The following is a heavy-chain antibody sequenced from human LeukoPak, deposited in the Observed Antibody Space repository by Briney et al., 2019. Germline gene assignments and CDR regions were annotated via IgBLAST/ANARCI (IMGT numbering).Heavy chain of an antibody. J-gene: IGHJ4*02. Sequence: ASVKVSCKTSGYTFTSYYIHWLRQAPGQGFEWLGWSDPNSGATKYEHFQGRVTMTWDTSIDTAYMELTRLTSDDTVVYYCARDLVWFGELLGNYWGQGTLVTVSS. D-gene: IGHD3-10*01. CDR3: ARDLVWFGELLGNY. CDR2: SDPNSGAT. CDR1: GYTFTSYY. V-gene: IGHV1-2*02.